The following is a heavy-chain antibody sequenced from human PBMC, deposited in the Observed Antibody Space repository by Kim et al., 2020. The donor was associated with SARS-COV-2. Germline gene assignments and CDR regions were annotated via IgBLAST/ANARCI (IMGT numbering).Heavy chain of an antibody. J-gene: IGHJ4*01. CDR3: ARKPTNSSWSYYFEY. CDR2: ISYDGTNK. CDR1: GFSFSNYA. D-gene: IGHD6-13*01. V-gene: IGHV3-30*04. Sequence: GGSLRLSCAASGFSFSNYAMFWVRQAPGKGLEWVALISYDGTNKDYADSVKGRFTISRDNSKSTLYLQMNSLRVADTAVYFCARKPTNSSWSYYFEYLG.